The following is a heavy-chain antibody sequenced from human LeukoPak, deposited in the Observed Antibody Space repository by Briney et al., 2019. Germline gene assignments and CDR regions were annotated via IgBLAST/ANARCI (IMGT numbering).Heavy chain of an antibody. Sequence: PSETLSLTCAVSGYSISSGYYWGWIRQPPGKGPEWIGTIYYVGDTYYNPSLQSRVTISVDTSKNQFSLKLSSVTAADTAVYYCARSPGSRYAYDDYWGQGTLVTVSS. V-gene: IGHV4-38-2*01. CDR2: IYYVGDT. CDR1: GYSISSGYY. J-gene: IGHJ4*02. D-gene: IGHD6-13*01. CDR3: ARSPGSRYAYDDY.